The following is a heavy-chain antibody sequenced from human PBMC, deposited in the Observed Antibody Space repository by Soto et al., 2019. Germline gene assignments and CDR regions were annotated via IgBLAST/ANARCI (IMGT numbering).Heavy chain of an antibody. Sequence: EVKLVESGGGLVQPGRSLKISCAASGFTFDDFAMHWVRLAPGKGLEWVSGMNWNGDSKAYAGSVKGRFTNSRDNAKNSLYLEMSSLRPDDTAFYYCTRGSIKSKWLAFNWFDAWGQGILVSVSS. CDR3: TRGSIKSKWLAFNWFDA. CDR2: MNWNGDSK. J-gene: IGHJ5*02. D-gene: IGHD3-22*01. V-gene: IGHV3-9*01. CDR1: GFTFDDFA.